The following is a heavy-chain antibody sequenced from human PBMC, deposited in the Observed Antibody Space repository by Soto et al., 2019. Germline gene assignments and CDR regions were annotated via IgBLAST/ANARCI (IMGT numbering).Heavy chain of an antibody. Sequence: EVQLEESGGGLVQPGGSLKLSCAASGFRFSDSVMHWVRQVSGKGLEWVGRITSTADTYATAYSASVKGRFTVFRDDSKNTAYLQMNSLKAEVTAVYHCTGSLSFAFDIWGQGTSVHVSS. V-gene: IGHV3-73*01. CDR2: ITSTADTYAT. CDR3: TGSLSFAFDI. CDR1: GFRFSDSV. J-gene: IGHJ3*02.